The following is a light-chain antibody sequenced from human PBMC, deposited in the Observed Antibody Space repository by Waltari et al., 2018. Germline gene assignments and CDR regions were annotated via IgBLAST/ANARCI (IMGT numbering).Light chain of an antibody. Sequence: DIVMTQTPLSLPVTPGEPASISCRSSQSLLHSNGNTYLHWYLQKPGQSPRLLIYKLTNRESGVPDRCSGSWSGTDFTLKISRVEPEDVGVYYCMQSTKDPWTFGQGTKVEIK. J-gene: IGKJ1*01. CDR1: QSLLHSNGNTY. V-gene: IGKV2-40*01. CDR3: MQSTKDPWT. CDR2: KLT.